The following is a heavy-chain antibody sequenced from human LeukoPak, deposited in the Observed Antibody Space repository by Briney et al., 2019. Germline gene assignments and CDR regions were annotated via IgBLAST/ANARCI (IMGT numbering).Heavy chain of an antibody. V-gene: IGHV4-59*08. CDR3: ARSGYAFGADAFDI. CDR2: VYYSGST. Sequence: SETLSLTCTVSGDSISSYYWAWIRQPPGKGLEWIGYVYYSGSTQYNPSLQSRVTISVGTSKKQFSLRLSSVTAADTAVYFCARSGYAFGADAFDIWGQGTTVAVS. CDR1: GDSISSYY. D-gene: IGHD3-16*01. J-gene: IGHJ3*02.